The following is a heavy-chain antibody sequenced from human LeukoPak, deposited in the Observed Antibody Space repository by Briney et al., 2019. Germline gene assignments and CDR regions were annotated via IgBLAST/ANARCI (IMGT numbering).Heavy chain of an antibody. D-gene: IGHD1-26*01. CDR1: GGTFSSYA. CDR2: IIPIFGTA. V-gene: IGHV1-69*05. J-gene: IGHJ4*02. Sequence: SVKVSCKASGGTFSSYAISWVQQAPGQGLEWMGRIIPIFGTANYAQKFQGRVTITTDESTSTAYMELSSLRSEDTAVYYCAKEDSGFQYYFDYWGQGTLVTVSS. CDR3: AKEDSGFQYYFDY.